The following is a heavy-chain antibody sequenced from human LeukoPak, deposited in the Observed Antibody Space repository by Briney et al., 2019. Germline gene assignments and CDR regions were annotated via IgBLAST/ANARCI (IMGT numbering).Heavy chain of an antibody. CDR1: GFTFSSCA. V-gene: IGHV3-23*01. CDR3: ATKTPYFDY. J-gene: IGHJ4*02. CDR2: ISGSGGST. Sequence: GESLKISCAASGFTFSSCAMSWVRQAPGKGLEWVSAISGSGGSTYYADSVKGRFTISRDNSKNTLYLQMNSLRAEDTAVYYCATKTPYFDYWGQGTLVTVSS.